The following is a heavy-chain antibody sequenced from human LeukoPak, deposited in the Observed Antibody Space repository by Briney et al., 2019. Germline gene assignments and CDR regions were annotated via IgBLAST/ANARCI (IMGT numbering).Heavy chain of an antibody. D-gene: IGHD3-10*01. Sequence: SETLSLTCTVPGGSISSYYWSWIRQPPGKGLEWIGYIYYSGSTNYNPSLKSRVTISVDTSKNQFSLKLSSVTAADTAVYYCATLLWFGEFFYWGQGTLVTVSS. CDR3: ATLLWFGEFFY. J-gene: IGHJ4*02. V-gene: IGHV4-59*01. CDR1: GGSISSYY. CDR2: IYYSGST.